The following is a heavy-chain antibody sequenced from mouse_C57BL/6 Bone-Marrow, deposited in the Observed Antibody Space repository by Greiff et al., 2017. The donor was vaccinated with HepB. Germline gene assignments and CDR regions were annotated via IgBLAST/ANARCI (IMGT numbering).Heavy chain of an antibody. CDR1: GFTFSDYG. CDR2: ISSGSSTI. D-gene: IGHD1-1*01. Sequence: EVKLMESGGGLVKPGGSLKLSCAASGFTFSDYGMHWVRQAPEKGLAWVAYISSGSSTIYYADTVKGRFTISRDNAKNTLFLQMTSLRSEDTAMYYCARKPVYYYGSRYWYFDVWGTGTTVTVSS. CDR3: ARKPVYYYGSRYWYFDV. V-gene: IGHV5-17*01. J-gene: IGHJ1*03.